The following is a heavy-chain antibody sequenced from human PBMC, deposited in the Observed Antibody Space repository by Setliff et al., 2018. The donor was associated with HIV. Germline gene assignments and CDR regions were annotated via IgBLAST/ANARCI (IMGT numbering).Heavy chain of an antibody. Sequence: PGGSLRLSCAVSGFTFSSAVFHWVRQAPGKGLEYVSGINVNGDWTYYADSVKGRVSISRDNSKNTVDLHMNSLRTEDTAVYYCAKDGDYRNGDYDAFDIWGLGTMVTVSS. D-gene: IGHD4-4*01. V-gene: IGHV3-64*04. CDR1: GFTFSSAV. CDR3: AKDGDYRNGDYDAFDI. J-gene: IGHJ3*02. CDR2: INVNGDWT.